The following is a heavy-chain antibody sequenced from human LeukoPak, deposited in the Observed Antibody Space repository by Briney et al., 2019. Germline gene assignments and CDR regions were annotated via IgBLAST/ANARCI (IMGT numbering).Heavy chain of an antibody. Sequence: GGSLRLSCAASGFTFSSYGMHWVRQAPGKGLEWVAVISYDGSNKYYADSVKGRFTISRDNSKNTLYLQMNSLRAEDTAVYYCARMRTAVTRYYFDYWGQGTLVTVSS. D-gene: IGHD5-18*01. V-gene: IGHV3-30*03. CDR3: ARMRTAVTRYYFDY. CDR1: GFTFSSYG. J-gene: IGHJ4*02. CDR2: ISYDGSNK.